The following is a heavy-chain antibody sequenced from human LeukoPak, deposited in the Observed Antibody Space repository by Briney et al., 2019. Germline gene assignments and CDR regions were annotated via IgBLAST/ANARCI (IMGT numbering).Heavy chain of an antibody. CDR3: ARHSSLRSPTTP. CDR2: IYYSGST. Sequence: SETLSLTCTVSGGSISSSSYYWSWIRQSPGKGLEWIGSIYYSGSTYYSPSLKSRVTISVDTSKNQFSLKLSSVTAADTAVYYCARHSSLRSPTTPWGQGTLVTVSS. J-gene: IGHJ5*02. V-gene: IGHV4-39*01. D-gene: IGHD1-7*01. CDR1: GGSISSSSYY.